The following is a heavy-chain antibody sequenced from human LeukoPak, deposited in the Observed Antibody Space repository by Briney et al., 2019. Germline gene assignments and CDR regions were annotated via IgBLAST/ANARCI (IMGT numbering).Heavy chain of an antibody. V-gene: IGHV1-2*02. Sequence: ASVKVSCKASGYTFTDYYIHWVRQAPGQGLEWMGWINPNSGGTNYTQKLQGRVTMTRDTSISTAYMELSRLRSDDTAVYYCARAKWVQLWSPFDYWGQGTLVTVSS. CDR3: ARAKWVQLWSPFDY. D-gene: IGHD5-18*01. J-gene: IGHJ4*02. CDR2: INPNSGGT. CDR1: GYTFTDYY.